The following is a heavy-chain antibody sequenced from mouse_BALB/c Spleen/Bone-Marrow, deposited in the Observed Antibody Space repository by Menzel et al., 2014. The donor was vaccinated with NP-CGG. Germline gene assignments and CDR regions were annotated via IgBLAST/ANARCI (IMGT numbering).Heavy chain of an antibody. D-gene: IGHD1-2*01. Sequence: VKLQESGPGLVQPSQSLSITCTVSGFSLTSYGVHWVRQPPGKGLEWLGVIWSGGSTDYNAAFISRLSISKDNSKSQVLFKMNSLQADDTAIYYCARQPLRRHAMDYWGQGTSVTVSS. CDR2: IWSGGST. V-gene: IGHV2-4*02. J-gene: IGHJ4*01. CDR3: ARQPLRRHAMDY. CDR1: GFSLTSYG.